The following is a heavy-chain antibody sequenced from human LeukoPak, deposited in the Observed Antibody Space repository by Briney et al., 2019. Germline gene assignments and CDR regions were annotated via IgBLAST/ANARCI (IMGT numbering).Heavy chain of an antibody. V-gene: IGHV4-39*07. Sequence: SETLSLTCTVSGGSISNTFYYWGWIRQPPGKGLEWIGSIYYSGSTYYNPSLKSRVTISVDTSKNQFSLKLSSVTAADTAVYYCARDNSSGWYGGGLWGYYYYYYMDVWGKGTTVTVSS. CDR3: ARDNSSGWYGGGLWGYYYYYYMDV. D-gene: IGHD6-19*01. J-gene: IGHJ6*03. CDR2: IYYSGST. CDR1: GGSISNTFYY.